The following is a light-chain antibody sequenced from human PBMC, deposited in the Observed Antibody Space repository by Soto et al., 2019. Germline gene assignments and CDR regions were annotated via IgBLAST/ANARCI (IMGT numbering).Light chain of an antibody. V-gene: IGLV2-14*03. Sequence: QSVLTQPASVSGSPGQSITISCTGTSSDVGAYTFVSWYQQHPDKVPKLMIFDVSRRPSGVSDRFSGSKSGNTASLTISGLQPEDEAAYYCSSYTSSSTHVFGSGTKLTVL. CDR1: SSDVGAYTF. J-gene: IGLJ1*01. CDR2: DVS. CDR3: SSYTSSSTHV.